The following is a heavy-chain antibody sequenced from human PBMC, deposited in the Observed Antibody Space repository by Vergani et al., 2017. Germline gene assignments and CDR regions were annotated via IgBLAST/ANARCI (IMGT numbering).Heavy chain of an antibody. CDR1: GAPISYWC. D-gene: IGHD2-15*01. V-gene: IGHV4-4*07. CDR2: LCPSGST. Sequence: VLLQESGPGLVKTSETLSLTCSASGAPISYWCWSWLRQPAGKGLEWIGRLCPSGSTNYKPSLKSRVSISVDTSKSQFSLKLNSVTVADTAVYYCARSRPYCTSGSCPAIWGQGTLVTVSS. CDR3: ARSRPYCTSGSCPAI. J-gene: IGHJ4*02.